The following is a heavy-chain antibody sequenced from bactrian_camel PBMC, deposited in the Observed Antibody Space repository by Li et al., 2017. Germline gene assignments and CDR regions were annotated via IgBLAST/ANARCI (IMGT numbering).Heavy chain of an antibody. J-gene: IGHJ6*01. CDR2: ITCDGGAT. V-gene: IGHV3S40*01. D-gene: IGHD6*01. CDR1: GFTFSSYA. Sequence: VQLVESGGGLVQPGGSLRLSCAASGFTFSSYAMNWVRQAPGKGLEWVSCITCDGGATYYTDSVKGRFTISRGNDKNTVYLQMNSLKPEDTAVYYCAVEPPGDLLVVSGDCVAADSGYWGRGTQVTVS. CDR3: AVEPPGDLLVVSGDCVAADSGY.